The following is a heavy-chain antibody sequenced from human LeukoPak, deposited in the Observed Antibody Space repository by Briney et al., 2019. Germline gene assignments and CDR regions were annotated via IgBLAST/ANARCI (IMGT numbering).Heavy chain of an antibody. Sequence: SETLSLTCTVSGGSISSSSYYWGWIRQPPGKGLEWIGSIYYSGSTYYNPSLKSRVTISVDTSKNQFSLKLSSVTAADTAVYYCARDTAVAGTYFDYWGQGTLVTVSS. CDR3: ARDTAVAGTYFDY. V-gene: IGHV4-39*07. CDR1: GGSISSSSYY. CDR2: IYYSGST. J-gene: IGHJ4*02. D-gene: IGHD6-19*01.